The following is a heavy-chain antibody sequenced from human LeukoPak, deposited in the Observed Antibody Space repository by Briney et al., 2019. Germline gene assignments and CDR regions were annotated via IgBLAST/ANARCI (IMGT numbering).Heavy chain of an antibody. V-gene: IGHV3-53*01. CDR3: ARATENDAFDI. J-gene: IGHJ3*02. CDR2: IYSAGST. CDR1: GFTVSSNY. Sequence: GGSLRLSCAASGFTVSSNYMSWVRQAPGKGLEWVSVIYSAGSTYYADSVKGRFTISRDNSKNTLYVQMNSLRAEDTAAYYCARATENDAFDIWGQGTMVTVSS.